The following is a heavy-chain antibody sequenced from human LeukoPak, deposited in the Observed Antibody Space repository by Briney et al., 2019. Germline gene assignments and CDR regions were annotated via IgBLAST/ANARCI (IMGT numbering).Heavy chain of an antibody. CDR3: TREVVVAAPLDY. Sequence: GGSLRLXCTASGFTFGDYAMSWVRQAPGKGLEWVGFIRSKAYGGTTEYAASVKGRFTISRDDSKSIAYLQMNSLKTEDTAVYYCTREVVVAAPLDYWGQGTLVTVSS. J-gene: IGHJ4*02. CDR1: GFTFGDYA. V-gene: IGHV3-49*04. CDR2: IRSKAYGGTT. D-gene: IGHD2-15*01.